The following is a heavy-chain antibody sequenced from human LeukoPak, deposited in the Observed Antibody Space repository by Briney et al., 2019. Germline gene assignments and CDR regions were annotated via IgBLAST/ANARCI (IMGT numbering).Heavy chain of an antibody. Sequence: GGSLRLSCAASGFAFSTYAMSWVRQAPGKGLEWVSGISGSGDSTYYAVSVKGRFSISRDNSKNTLNLQMNSLRAEDTAIYYCAEAHEGYCSSTSCYSVDYWGQGTLVTVSS. V-gene: IGHV3-23*01. CDR3: AEAHEGYCSSTSCYSVDY. CDR1: GFAFSTYA. CDR2: ISGSGDST. J-gene: IGHJ4*02. D-gene: IGHD2-2*01.